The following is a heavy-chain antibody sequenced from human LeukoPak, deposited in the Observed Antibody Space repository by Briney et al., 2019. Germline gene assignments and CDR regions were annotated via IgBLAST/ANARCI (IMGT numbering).Heavy chain of an antibody. CDR1: GFSFSSYA. CDR2: IGGGPGNT. CDR3: AKGKASGWYIVDY. V-gene: IGHV3-23*01. Sequence: GGSLRLSCAASGFSFSSYAMSWVRQAPGKGLEWVSVIGGGPGNTYYTDSVKGRFTISRDNSKNTLYLQMNSLRAEDTAVYYCAKGKASGWYIVDYWGQGTLVTVSS. D-gene: IGHD6-19*01. J-gene: IGHJ4*02.